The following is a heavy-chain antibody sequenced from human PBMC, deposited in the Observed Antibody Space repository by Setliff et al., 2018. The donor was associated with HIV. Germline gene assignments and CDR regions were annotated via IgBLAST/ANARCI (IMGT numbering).Heavy chain of an antibody. CDR1: GGSISSSSYY. CDR2: LYYCGTT. D-gene: IGHD3-10*01. Sequence: SETLSLTCTVSGGSISSSSYYWGWIRQPPGKGLEWIGSLYYCGTTYYNPSLKSRLTISVDTSKNQFSLKLSSVTAADTAVYYCARRTLISGYDYWGQGTLVTVSS. J-gene: IGHJ4*02. V-gene: IGHV4-39*01. CDR3: ARRTLISGYDY.